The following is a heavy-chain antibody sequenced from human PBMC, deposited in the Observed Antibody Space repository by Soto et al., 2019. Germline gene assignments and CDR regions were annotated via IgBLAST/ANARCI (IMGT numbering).Heavy chain of an antibody. CDR2: IYYSGST. V-gene: IGHV4-31*03. D-gene: IGHD3-10*01. Sequence: PSETLSLTCTVSGGSISSGGYYWSWIRQHPGKGLEWIGYIYYSGSTYYNPSLKSRVTISVDTSKNQFSLKLSSVTAADTAVYYCARLTYYYGSGSYYPDYWGQGTLVTVSS. CDR1: GGSISSGGYY. CDR3: ARLTYYYGSGSYYPDY. J-gene: IGHJ4*02.